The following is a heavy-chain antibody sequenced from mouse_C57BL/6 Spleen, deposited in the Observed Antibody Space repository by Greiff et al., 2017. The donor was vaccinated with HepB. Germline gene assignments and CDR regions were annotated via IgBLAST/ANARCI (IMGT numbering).Heavy chain of an antibody. Sequence: EVKLVESGGGLVKPGGSLKLSCAASGFTFSSYAMSWVRQTPEKRLEWVATISDGGSYTYYPDNVKGRFTISRDNAKNNLYLQMSHLKSEDTAMYYCARDNDYDGYFDYWGQGTTLTVSS. V-gene: IGHV5-4*01. CDR2: ISDGGSYT. D-gene: IGHD2-4*01. CDR1: GFTFSSYA. J-gene: IGHJ2*01. CDR3: ARDNDYDGYFDY.